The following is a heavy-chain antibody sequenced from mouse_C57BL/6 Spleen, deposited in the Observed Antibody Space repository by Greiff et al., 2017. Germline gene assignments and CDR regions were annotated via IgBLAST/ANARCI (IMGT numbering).Heavy chain of an antibody. CDR2: ISSGSSTI. J-gene: IGHJ4*01. CDR1: GFTFSDYG. Sequence: EVKLMESGGGLVKPGGSLKLSCAASGFTFSDYGMHWVRQAPEKGLEWVAYISSGSSTIYYADTVKGRFTPSRDNAKNTLFLQMTSLRSEDTAMYYCARGVPPSMDYWGQGTSVTVSS. V-gene: IGHV5-17*01. CDR3: ARGVPPSMDY.